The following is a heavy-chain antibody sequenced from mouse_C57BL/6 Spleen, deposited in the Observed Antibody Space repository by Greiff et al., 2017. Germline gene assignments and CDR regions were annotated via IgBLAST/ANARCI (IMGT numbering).Heavy chain of an antibody. Sequence: VKQRPGQGLEWIGMIHPNSGSTNYNEKFKSKATLTVDKSSSTAYMQLSSLTSEDSAVYYCARSWDYDGVFAYWGQGTLVTVSA. D-gene: IGHD2-4*01. CDR2: IHPNSGST. J-gene: IGHJ3*01. CDR3: ARSWDYDGVFAY. V-gene: IGHV1-64*01.